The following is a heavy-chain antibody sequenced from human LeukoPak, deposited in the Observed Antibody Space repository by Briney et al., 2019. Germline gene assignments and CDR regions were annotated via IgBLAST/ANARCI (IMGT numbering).Heavy chain of an antibody. CDR3: VIELQGSGDHGYYYYGMDV. J-gene: IGHJ6*02. D-gene: IGHD4-17*01. V-gene: IGHV6-1*01. CDR1: GDSVSSTSVT. Sequence: SQTLSLTCAISGDSVSSTSVTWNWNRQSPTRGLEWLGRTYYRSKWFSDSAASVRRRIVINPDTSQNQFSLQLNSVSPEDTAVYYCVIELQGSGDHGYYYYGMDVWGQGTPVTVSS. CDR2: TYYRSKWFS.